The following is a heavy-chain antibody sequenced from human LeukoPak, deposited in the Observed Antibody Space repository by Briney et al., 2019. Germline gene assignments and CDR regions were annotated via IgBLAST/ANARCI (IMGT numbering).Heavy chain of an antibody. V-gene: IGHV3-21*01. J-gene: IGHJ4*02. CDR3: ARDLGISVGASGLDY. D-gene: IGHD1-26*01. CDR2: ISSDSSYI. CDR1: GFTFRTFG. Sequence: PGGSLRLSCAASGFTFRTFGMNWVRQAPGKGLEWVSYISSDSSYICYADSVKGRFTIYRDNAKNSLYLQMNSLRAEDTAVYYCARDLGISVGASGLDYWGQGTLVTVSS.